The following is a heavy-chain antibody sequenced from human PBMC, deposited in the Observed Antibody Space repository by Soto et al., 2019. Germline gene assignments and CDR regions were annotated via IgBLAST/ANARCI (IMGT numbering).Heavy chain of an antibody. Sequence: ASVKVSCKASGYTFTSYGISWVRQAPGQGLEWMGWISAYNGNTNYAQKFQGRVTMTRNTSISTAYMELSSLRSEDTAVYYCARDFNDFWSGYDRFDPWDQGTLVTVSS. CDR2: ISAYNGNT. CDR3: ARDFNDFWSGYDRFDP. D-gene: IGHD3-3*01. J-gene: IGHJ5*02. V-gene: IGHV1-18*01. CDR1: GYTFTSYG.